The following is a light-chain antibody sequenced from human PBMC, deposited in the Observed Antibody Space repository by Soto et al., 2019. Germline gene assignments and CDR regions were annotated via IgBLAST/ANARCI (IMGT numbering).Light chain of an antibody. CDR2: GAS. V-gene: IGKV3-15*01. Sequence: EIVMTQSPATLSVSPGERATLSCRASQSVSSTLAWYQQKPGQAPRLLIYGASTRATGIPSRFCGSGSGTEFSLSISSLQSEDFAVYYCQHYNIWPLTFGGGTKVEI. CDR3: QHYNIWPLT. CDR1: QSVSST. J-gene: IGKJ4*01.